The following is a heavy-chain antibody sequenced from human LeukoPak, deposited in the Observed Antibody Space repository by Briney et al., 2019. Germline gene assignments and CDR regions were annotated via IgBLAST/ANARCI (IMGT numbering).Heavy chain of an antibody. J-gene: IGHJ5*02. Sequence: ASVKVSCKASGYTFTGYCMHWVRQAPGQGLEWMGWINPNSGGTNYAQKFQGRVTMTRDTSISTAYMELSRLRSDDTAVYYCARANPYCSSTSCYDWFDPWGRGTLVTVSS. V-gene: IGHV1-2*02. CDR3: ARANPYCSSTSCYDWFDP. CDR2: INPNSGGT. CDR1: GYTFTGYC. D-gene: IGHD2-2*01.